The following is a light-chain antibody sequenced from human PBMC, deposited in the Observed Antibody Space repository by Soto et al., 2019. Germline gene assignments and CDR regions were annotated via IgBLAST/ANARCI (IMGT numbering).Light chain of an antibody. J-gene: IGKJ4*01. Sequence: EIVMTQSPATLSVAPGERATLSCRASQSVSTNFAWSQQNPGQAPRLLIYGASTRAPVVPARFSGSGSGTEFTLTISSLQSEDFAIYFCHQYNNWPVTFGGGTTVEI. CDR2: GAS. CDR3: HQYNNWPVT. CDR1: QSVSTN. V-gene: IGKV3-15*01.